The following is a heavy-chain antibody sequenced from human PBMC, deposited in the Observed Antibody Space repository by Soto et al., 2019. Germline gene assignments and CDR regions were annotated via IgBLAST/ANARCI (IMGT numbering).Heavy chain of an antibody. CDR3: ARARGNDWYSDY. J-gene: IGHJ4*02. CDR1: GFSFSDYS. CDR2: ITHTCTNA. V-gene: IGHV3-21*06. D-gene: IGHD2-21*02. Sequence: GGSLRLSCTASGFSFSDYSFNWVRQAPGKGLEWVSSITHTCTNAYYADSVKGRFTISKDSADNSLILQMTSLRAEDTAVYHCARARGNDWYSDYWGQRTMVTVSS.